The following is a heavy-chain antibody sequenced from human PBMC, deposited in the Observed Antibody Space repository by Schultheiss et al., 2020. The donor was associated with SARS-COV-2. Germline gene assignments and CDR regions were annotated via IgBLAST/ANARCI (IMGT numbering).Heavy chain of an antibody. CDR2: ISYDGSNK. J-gene: IGHJ4*02. Sequence: GGSLRLSCAASGFTFSSYAMHWVRQAPGKGLEWVAVISYDGSNKYYADSVKGRFTISRDNSKNTLHLQMYSLRAEDTAVYYCVKDEVAKVYGSGSYGYWGQGTLVTVSS. CDR1: GFTFSSYA. CDR3: VKDEVAKVYGSGSYGY. D-gene: IGHD3-10*01. V-gene: IGHV3-30*04.